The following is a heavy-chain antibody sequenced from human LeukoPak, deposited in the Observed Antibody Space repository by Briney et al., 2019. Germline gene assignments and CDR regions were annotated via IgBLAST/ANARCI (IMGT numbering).Heavy chain of an antibody. Sequence: ASVKVSCKGTSYISWVRQAPGQGLEWMGWIGSDSGDTNYAQKFQGRVTVTTDTSSSTAYMELRSLRYDDTAVYYCARDLWNFDDSRGYYRDFDSWGQGTLVSVSS. CDR1: TSY. J-gene: IGHJ5*01. V-gene: IGHV1-18*01. D-gene: IGHD3-22*01. CDR3: ARDLWNFDDSRGYYRDFDS. CDR2: IGSDSGDT.